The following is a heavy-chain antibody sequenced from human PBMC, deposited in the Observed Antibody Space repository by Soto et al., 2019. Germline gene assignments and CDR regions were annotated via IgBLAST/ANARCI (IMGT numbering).Heavy chain of an antibody. D-gene: IGHD3-10*01. J-gene: IGHJ4*02. Sequence: WGSLRLSCAASGFTFSSYGMHWVRQAPGKGLEWVAVISYDVSNKYYADSVKGRFTISRDNSKNTLYLQMNSLRAEDTAVYYCAKDRGIGYASGSYNQYWGKGPLVTVDS. CDR2: ISYDVSNK. V-gene: IGHV3-30*18. CDR1: GFTFSSYG. CDR3: AKDRGIGYASGSYNQY.